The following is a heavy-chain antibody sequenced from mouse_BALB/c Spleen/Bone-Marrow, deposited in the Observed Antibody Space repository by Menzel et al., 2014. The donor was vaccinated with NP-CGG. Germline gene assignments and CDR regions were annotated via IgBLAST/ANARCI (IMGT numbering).Heavy chain of an antibody. Sequence: QVTLKESGAELVRPGSSVKISCKASGYSFSVYWMNWVKQRPGQGLEWIGQIYPGDGDTNYNGKFKGRATLTADKSSNTAYMQLSSLTSEDSAVYFCARGGISVDYWGQGTTLTVSS. CDR2: IYPGDGDT. CDR1: GYSFSVYW. V-gene: IGHV1-80*01. J-gene: IGHJ2*01. CDR3: ARGGISVDY.